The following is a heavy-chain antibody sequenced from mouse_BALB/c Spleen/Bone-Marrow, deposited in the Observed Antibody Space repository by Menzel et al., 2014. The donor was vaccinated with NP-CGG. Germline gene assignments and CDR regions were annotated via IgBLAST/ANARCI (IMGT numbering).Heavy chain of an antibody. CDR2: MWAGGST. CDR1: GFSLTSYG. CDR3: ARVRDCYGLYYFDY. J-gene: IGHJ2*01. V-gene: IGHV2-9*02. D-gene: IGHD1-1*01. Sequence: QVQLKHSGPGLVAPSQSLSITCTVSGFSLTSYGVHWVRQPPGKGLEWLGVMWAGGSTNYNSTLMSRLSISKDNSKSQVFLKMNSLQTDDTAMYYCARVRDCYGLYYFDYWGQGTTLTVSS.